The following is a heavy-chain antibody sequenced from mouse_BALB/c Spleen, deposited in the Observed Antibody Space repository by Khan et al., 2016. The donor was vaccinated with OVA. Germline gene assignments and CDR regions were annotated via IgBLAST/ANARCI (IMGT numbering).Heavy chain of an antibody. CDR3: AREEALYYFDY. CDR2: IYPGTDNT. V-gene: IGHV1S132*01. CDR1: GYIFTSYW. Sequence: VQLQESGAELVRPGTSVRLSCKTSGYIFTSYWIHWVKQRSGQGLEWIARIYPGTDNTYYNEKFKDKATLTADKSSSTADLQLSSLKSEDSAVCFCAREEALYYFDYWGQGTTITVSS. J-gene: IGHJ2*01. D-gene: IGHD3-2*02.